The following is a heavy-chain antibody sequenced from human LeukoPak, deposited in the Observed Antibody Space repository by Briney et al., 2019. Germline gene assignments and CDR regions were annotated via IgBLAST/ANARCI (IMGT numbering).Heavy chain of an antibody. D-gene: IGHD3-10*01. Sequence: GGSLRLSCAASGFTFSNYAMSWVRQAPGKGLEWVSVISGSGGSTYYVDSVQGRFTISRDNSKNTLFLQMDGLRAEDTAVYYCAKGGFGRPFDYWGQGTLVTVSS. CDR2: ISGSGGST. V-gene: IGHV3-23*01. CDR1: GFTFSNYA. CDR3: AKGGFGRPFDY. J-gene: IGHJ4*02.